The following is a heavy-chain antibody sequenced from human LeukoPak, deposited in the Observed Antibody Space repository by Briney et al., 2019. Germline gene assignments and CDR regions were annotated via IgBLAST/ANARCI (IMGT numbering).Heavy chain of an antibody. V-gene: IGHV3-48*01. D-gene: IGHD6-13*01. CDR3: ARGRSSRTYSSSWYSAY. CDR1: GFSFSSYS. CDR2: ISSGSSTI. J-gene: IGHJ4*02. Sequence: GWSLRLSCAASGFSFSSYSMNWVRQAPGKGLEWISYISSGSSTIFYADSVKGRFTISRDNAKNSLYLQMNSLRAEDTAVYYCARGRSSRTYSSSWYSAYWGQGTLVTVSS.